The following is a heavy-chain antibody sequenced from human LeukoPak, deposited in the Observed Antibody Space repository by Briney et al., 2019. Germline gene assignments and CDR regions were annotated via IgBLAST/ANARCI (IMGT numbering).Heavy chain of an antibody. CDR2: IYPGDSDT. Sequence: GESLKISCKGSGYSFTSYWIGWVRQMPGKGLEWMGIIYPGDSDTRYSPSFQGQVTISADKSISTAYLQWSSLKASDTAVYYCARPRYDSSGRTARYFDLWGRGTLVTVSS. CDR1: GYSFTSYW. V-gene: IGHV5-51*01. CDR3: ARPRYDSSGRTARYFDL. D-gene: IGHD3-22*01. J-gene: IGHJ2*01.